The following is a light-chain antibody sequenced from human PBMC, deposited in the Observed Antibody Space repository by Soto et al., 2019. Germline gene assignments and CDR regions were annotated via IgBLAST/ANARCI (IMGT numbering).Light chain of an antibody. CDR1: SSDVGGYNF. CDR3: TSYAGSNIPVL. Sequence: QSALTQPPSASGSPGQSVTISCTGTSSDVGGYNFVSWYQQHPGKAPKLMIYDVTERPSGVPDRFSGSKSGNTASLTVSGLHGEDEAYYYCTSYAGSNIPVLFGGGTKVTVL. CDR2: DVT. V-gene: IGLV2-8*01. J-gene: IGLJ2*01.